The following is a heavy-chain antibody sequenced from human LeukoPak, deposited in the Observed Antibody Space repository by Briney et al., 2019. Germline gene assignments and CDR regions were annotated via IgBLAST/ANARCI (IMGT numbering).Heavy chain of an antibody. D-gene: IGHD5-24*01. CDR1: GFTFSSYS. V-gene: IGHV3-21*01. J-gene: IGHJ4*02. CDR2: ISSTGSYI. CDR3: ARDFRTQLDGYSPPYHFDY. Sequence: GGSLRPSCAAFGFTFSSYSMSWVRQAPGKGREWVSSISSTGSYIYYADSVKGRITISRDNAKNSLYLQMDSLRAEDTAMYYCARDFRTQLDGYSPPYHFDYWGQGVLVTVSS.